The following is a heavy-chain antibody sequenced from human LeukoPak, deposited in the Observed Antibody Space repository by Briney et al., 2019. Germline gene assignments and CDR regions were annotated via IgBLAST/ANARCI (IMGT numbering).Heavy chain of an antibody. J-gene: IGHJ4*02. V-gene: IGHV1-8*01. D-gene: IGHD3-9*01. CDR2: MNPNSGNT. CDR3: ARGPRGYFDWLPPGGPDY. Sequence: ASVKVSCKASGYTFTSYDINWVRQATGQGLEWMGWMNPNSGNTGYAQKFQGRVTMTRNTSMSTAYMELSSLRSEDTAVYYCARGPRGYFDWLPPGGPDYWGQGTLVTVSS. CDR1: GYTFTSYD.